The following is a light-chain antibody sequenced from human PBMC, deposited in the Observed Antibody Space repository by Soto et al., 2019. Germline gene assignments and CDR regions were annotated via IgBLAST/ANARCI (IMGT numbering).Light chain of an antibody. Sequence: DIQMTQSPSTLSASVGDSVTITCRASQSISSWLAWYQQKPGRAPKLLIYKASSVESGVPSRFSGSGSGTEFTLTISSLQPDDFATYYCQQYNDYPYTFGQGTKLEIK. V-gene: IGKV1-5*03. CDR1: QSISSW. CDR2: KAS. CDR3: QQYNDYPYT. J-gene: IGKJ2*01.